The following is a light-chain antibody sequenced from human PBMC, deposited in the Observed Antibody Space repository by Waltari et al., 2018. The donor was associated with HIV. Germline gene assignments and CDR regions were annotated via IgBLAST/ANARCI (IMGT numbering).Light chain of an antibody. CDR2: WAS. J-gene: IGKJ2*01. Sequence: DIVMTQSPDSLAVSLGERATFNCKSSRTVLYSSNNENYLAWYQQKPGQSPKLLIYWASTRESGVPDRFSGSGSGTDFTLTISSLQAEDVAVYFCQQYYSIPYTFGQGTKLEIK. CDR1: RTVLYSSNNENY. V-gene: IGKV4-1*01. CDR3: QQYYSIPYT.